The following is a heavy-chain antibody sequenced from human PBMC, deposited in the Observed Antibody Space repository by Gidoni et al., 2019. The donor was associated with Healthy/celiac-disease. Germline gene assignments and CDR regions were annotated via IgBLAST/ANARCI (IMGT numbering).Heavy chain of an antibody. CDR3: AREIRPVVVVAATGIDY. D-gene: IGHD2-15*01. CDR1: GYTFTGYY. J-gene: IGHJ4*02. V-gene: IGHV1-2*06. CDR2: INPNSGGT. Sequence: QVQLVQSGAEVKKPGASVKVSCKASGYTFTGYYMHWVRQAPGQGLEWMGRINPNSGGTNYAQKFQGRVTMTRDTSISTAYMELSRLRSDDTAVYYCAREIRPVVVVAATGIDYWGQGTLVTVSS.